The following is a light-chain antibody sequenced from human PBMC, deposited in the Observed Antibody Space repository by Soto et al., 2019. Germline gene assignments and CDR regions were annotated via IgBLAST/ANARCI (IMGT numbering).Light chain of an antibody. CDR3: QQTYSSPRT. J-gene: IGKJ1*01. Sequence: DIQMTQSPSSLSASVADRVTITCRASQSIRRPLNWYQQKPGKAPNLLIYAASSLQTGVPSRFNGSGSGTGFTLTISNLQHEDFAVYYCQQTYSSPRTFGQGTKVDIK. CDR2: AAS. V-gene: IGKV1-39*01. CDR1: QSIRRP.